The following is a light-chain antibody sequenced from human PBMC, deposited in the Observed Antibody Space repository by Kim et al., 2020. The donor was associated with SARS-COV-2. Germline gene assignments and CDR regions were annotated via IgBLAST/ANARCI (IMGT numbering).Light chain of an antibody. CDR1: SLRSYY. V-gene: IGLV3-19*01. CDR3: NSRDSSGNHYV. J-gene: IGLJ1*01. Sequence: LGQTVKITCQGDSLRSYYASWYQQKPGQAPVLVIYGKNNRPSGIPDRFSGSSSGNTASLTITGAQAEDEADYYCNSRDSSGNHYVFGTGTKVTVL. CDR2: GKN.